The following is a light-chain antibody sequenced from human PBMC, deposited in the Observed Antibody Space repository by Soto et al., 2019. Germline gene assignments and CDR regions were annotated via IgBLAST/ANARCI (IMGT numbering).Light chain of an antibody. CDR2: GAS. CDR3: QHYNNWPRT. J-gene: IGKJ1*01. Sequence: EIGMTQSPATLSVSPRERFTFSCRASQRIYSNLDWYQNTPGQAPRLLISGASTGATGLPSRLSGSGHGTEFTLTISSMQYEDFAVYYCQHYNNWPRTFGHGTKVDIK. V-gene: IGKV3-15*01. CDR1: QRIYSN.